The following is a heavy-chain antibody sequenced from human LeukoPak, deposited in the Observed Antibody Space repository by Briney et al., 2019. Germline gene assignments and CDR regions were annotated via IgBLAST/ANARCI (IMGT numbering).Heavy chain of an antibody. CDR3: ARCKSSGWLPDY. J-gene: IGHJ4*02. CDR2: IYDSGDT. Sequence: SETLSLTCTVSGASISSYYWIWIRQPPGKGLEWIGYIYDSGDTNYNPSLTSRVTISIDTSKKQFSLNLNSVTAADTAVYYCARCKSSGWLPDYWGQGTLVTVSS. V-gene: IGHV4-59*08. D-gene: IGHD6-25*01. CDR1: GASISSYY.